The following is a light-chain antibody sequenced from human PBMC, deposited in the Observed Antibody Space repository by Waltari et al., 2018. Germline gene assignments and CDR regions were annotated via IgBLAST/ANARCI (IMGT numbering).Light chain of an antibody. Sequence: IVLTQSPLSLPVTPGDPAPISRRSTQSLLHSNGYNYFDWYLQKPGQSPQLLIYLGSNRASGVPDRFSGSGSGTDFTLKISRVEAEDVGVYYCMQALQTPYTFGQGTKLEIK. CDR3: MQALQTPYT. CDR1: QSLLHSNGYNY. J-gene: IGKJ2*01. V-gene: IGKV2-28*01. CDR2: LGS.